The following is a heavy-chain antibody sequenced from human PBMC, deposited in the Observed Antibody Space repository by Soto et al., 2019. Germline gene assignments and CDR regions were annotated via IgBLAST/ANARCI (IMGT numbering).Heavy chain of an antibody. V-gene: IGHV5-51*01. CDR2: IYPGDSET. CDR1: GYSLTNFW. Sequence: GESLKISCKGSGYSLTNFWIAWVRQLPGKGLEYMGIIYPGDSETRYSPSFHGKVTISADRSIGTAYLQWSSLEASDSAFYFCARSPRSSPYFDYWGRGALVTVSS. CDR3: ARSPRSSPYFDY. D-gene: IGHD6-13*01. J-gene: IGHJ4*02.